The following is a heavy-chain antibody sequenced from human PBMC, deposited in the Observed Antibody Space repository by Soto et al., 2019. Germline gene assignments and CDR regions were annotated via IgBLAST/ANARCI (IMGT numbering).Heavy chain of an antibody. CDR3: ARGVDGSGYYYYYMDV. V-gene: IGHV4-34*01. CDR1: GGSFSGYY. J-gene: IGHJ6*03. D-gene: IGHD3-10*01. Sequence: QVQLQQWGAGLLKPSETLSLTCAVYGGSFSGYYWSWIRQPPGKGLEWIGEINHSGSTNYIPSLKSRVTISVDTSKNQFSLKLSSVNAADTAVYYCARGVDGSGYYYYYMDVWGKGTTVTVSS. CDR2: INHSGST.